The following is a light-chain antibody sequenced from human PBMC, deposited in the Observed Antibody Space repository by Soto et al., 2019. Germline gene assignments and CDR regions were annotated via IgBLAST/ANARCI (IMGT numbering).Light chain of an antibody. CDR2: GNS. V-gene: IGLV1-40*01. CDR3: QSYDTSLSGSRV. Sequence: QSVLTQPPSVSGAPGQRVTISCIGSRSNIGADYDVHWYQQLPGTAPKLLIYGNSNRPSGVPDRFSGSKSGTSASLAITGLQAEDEADYYCQSYDTSLSGSRVFGGGTKVTVL. J-gene: IGLJ2*01. CDR1: RSNIGADYD.